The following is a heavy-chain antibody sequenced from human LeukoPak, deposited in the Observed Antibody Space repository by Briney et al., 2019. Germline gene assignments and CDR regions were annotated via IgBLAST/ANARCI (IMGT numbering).Heavy chain of an antibody. J-gene: IGHJ3*02. D-gene: IGHD3-16*01. V-gene: IGHV1-3*01. Sequence: ASVKVSCKASGYTFINHAIHWVRQAPGQRLEWMGWINAGNGNTKYSQKFQGRVTITRDTSASTAYMELSSLRSEDTAVYYCARGEIVITFGSSRPGDAFNIWGQGTMVTVSS. CDR3: ARGEIVITFGSSRPGDAFNI. CDR2: INAGNGNT. CDR1: GYTFINHA.